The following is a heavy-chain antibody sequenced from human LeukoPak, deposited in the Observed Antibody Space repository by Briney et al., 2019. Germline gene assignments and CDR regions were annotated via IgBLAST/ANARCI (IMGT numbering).Heavy chain of an antibody. CDR1: GGSISSSAYH. CDR2: FYYNGRT. J-gene: IGHJ4*02. CDR3: ATVLRFLEWLGEGDY. V-gene: IGHV4-39*01. Sequence: ASETLSLTCTVSGGSISSSAYHWGWIRQPPGKGLEWIGSFYYNGRTYYNLSLKSRVTISVDTSKNQFSLKVSSVTAADTAVYYCATVLRFLEWLGEGDYWGQGTLVTVSS. D-gene: IGHD3-3*01.